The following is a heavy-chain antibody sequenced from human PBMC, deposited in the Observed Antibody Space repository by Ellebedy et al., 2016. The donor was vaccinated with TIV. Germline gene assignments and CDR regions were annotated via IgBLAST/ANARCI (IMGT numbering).Heavy chain of an antibody. V-gene: IGHV5-51*01. CDR2: IYPGDSDI. J-gene: IGHJ4*02. CDR3: ARLDRSGSYSDY. D-gene: IGHD3-22*01. Sequence: GESLKISXKASGYSFSIYWIACVRQMPGKGLGGMGIIYPGDSDIRYSPSFQGQVTFSADKSIGTAYLQWTGLKASDSAMYYCARLDRSGSYSDYWGQGTLVTVSS. CDR1: GYSFSIYW.